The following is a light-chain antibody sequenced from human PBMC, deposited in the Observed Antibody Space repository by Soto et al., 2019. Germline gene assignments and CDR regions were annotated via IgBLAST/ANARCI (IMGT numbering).Light chain of an antibody. CDR1: QSISSW. CDR2: KAS. V-gene: IGKV1-5*03. CDR3: QQYNSFPWT. J-gene: IGKJ1*01. Sequence: DIQMTQSPSTLSASVGDRVTITCRASQSISSWLAWYHHKPGKAPKLLIYKASNLESGVPSRFSGSGSGTNFTLTISSLQPDDFATYFCQQYNSFPWTFGQGTKVEIK.